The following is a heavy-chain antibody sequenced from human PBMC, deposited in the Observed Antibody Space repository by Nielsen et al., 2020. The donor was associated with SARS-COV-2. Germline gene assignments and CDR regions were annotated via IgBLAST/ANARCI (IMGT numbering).Heavy chain of an antibody. J-gene: IGHJ6*02. V-gene: IGHV3-30*03. CDR2: ISYDGINK. D-gene: IGHD7-27*01. CDR1: GFTFTSYG. CDR3: ARDNWGRMDV. Sequence: GESLKISCAASGFTFTSYGMHWVRQAPGKGLEWVAVISYDGINKYYADSMKGRFTVSRDNSKNTVYLQMNSLRAEDTAVYYCARDNWGRMDVWGQGTTVTVSS.